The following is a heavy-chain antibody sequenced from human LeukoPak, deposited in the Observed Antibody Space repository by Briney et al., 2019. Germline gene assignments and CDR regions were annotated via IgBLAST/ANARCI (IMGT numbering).Heavy chain of an antibody. CDR3: ARDRGPRTGFMVREAYDY. V-gene: IGHV3-7*01. CDR2: IKQDGSEK. D-gene: IGHD3-10*01. Sequence: GGSLRLSCAASGFTFSSYWMSWVRQAPGKGLEWVANIKQDGSEKYYVDSVKGRFTISRDNAKNTLYLQMSSLRAEDTAVYYCARDRGPRTGFMVREAYDYWGQGTLVTVSS. CDR1: GFTFSSYW. J-gene: IGHJ4*02.